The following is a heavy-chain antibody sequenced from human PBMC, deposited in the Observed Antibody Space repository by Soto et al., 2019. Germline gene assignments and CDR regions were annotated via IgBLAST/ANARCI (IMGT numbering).Heavy chain of an antibody. CDR1: GFTFSYYA. Sequence: GGSLRLSCAASGFTFSYYAMSWVRQAPGKGLEWVSTISGSGGSTDYTDSVKGRFTISRDNSKNTLYLQMNNLRAEDTAVYYCAKEHNSNWYSDYWGQGTLVTVSS. J-gene: IGHJ4*02. D-gene: IGHD6-13*01. CDR2: ISGSGGST. V-gene: IGHV3-23*01. CDR3: AKEHNSNWYSDY.